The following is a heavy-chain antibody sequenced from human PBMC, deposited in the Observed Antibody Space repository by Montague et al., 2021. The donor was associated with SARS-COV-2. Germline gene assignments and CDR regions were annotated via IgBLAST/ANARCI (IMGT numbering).Heavy chain of an antibody. CDR3: ARLVWFGELSSENWFDP. D-gene: IGHD3-10*01. CDR1: GGSISSSSNY. V-gene: IGHV4-39*01. J-gene: IGHJ5*02. CDR2: IYYSGST. Sequence: SETLSLTSTVSGGSISSSSNYWGWIRQPPGKGLEWIGSIYYSGSTYYNSSLKSRVTISVDTSKNQFSLKLNSVTAADTAVYYCARLVWFGELSSENWFDPWGQGTLITGSS.